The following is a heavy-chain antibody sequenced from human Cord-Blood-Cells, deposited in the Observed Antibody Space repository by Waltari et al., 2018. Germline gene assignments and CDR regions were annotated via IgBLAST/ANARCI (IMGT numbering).Heavy chain of an antibody. CDR1: GGTFSSYA. V-gene: IGHV1-69*06. CDR2: IIPIFGTA. J-gene: IGHJ5*02. Sequence: QVQLVQSGAEVKKPGSSVTVSCKASGGTFSSYAISWVRQAPGQGLEWMGGIIPIFGTANYAQKFQGRVTITADKSTSTAYMELSSLRSEDTAVYYCATGGDCSSTSCFADNWFDPWGQGTLVTVSS. D-gene: IGHD2-2*01. CDR3: ATGGDCSSTSCFADNWFDP.